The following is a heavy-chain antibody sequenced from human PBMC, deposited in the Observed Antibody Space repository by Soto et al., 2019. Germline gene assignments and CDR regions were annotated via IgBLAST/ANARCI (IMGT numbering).Heavy chain of an antibody. Sequence: QVQLVESGGGVVQPGRSLRLSCAASGFTFSSYGMHWVRQAPGKGLEWVAVISYDGSNKYYADSVKGRFTISRDNSKNTLYLQMNSLRAEDTAVYYCAKSVYNWNDGFFDYCGHGTLVTVSS. CDR1: GFTFSSYG. D-gene: IGHD1-1*01. V-gene: IGHV3-30*18. CDR3: AKSVYNWNDGFFDY. CDR2: ISYDGSNK. J-gene: IGHJ4*01.